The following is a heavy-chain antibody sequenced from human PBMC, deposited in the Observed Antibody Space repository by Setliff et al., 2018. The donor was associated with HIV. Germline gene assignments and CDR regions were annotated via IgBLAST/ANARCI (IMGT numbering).Heavy chain of an antibody. CDR3: AQDYTATFWEYNWFDP. D-gene: IGHD3-3*01. Sequence: SGGSLRLSCAAPGLTFEYYAMTWVRRAPGKGLEWVSGISGSGDSTYYAPAAKGRFTISRDNLKNILYLQMNNLRAEDTALYFCAQDYTATFWEYNWFDPWGQGTLVTVSS. CDR1: GLTFEYYA. CDR2: ISGSGDST. J-gene: IGHJ5*02. V-gene: IGHV3-23*01.